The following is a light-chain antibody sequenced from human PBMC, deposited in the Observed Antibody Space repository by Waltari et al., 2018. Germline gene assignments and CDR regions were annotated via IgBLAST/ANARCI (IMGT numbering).Light chain of an antibody. CDR3: QSYDSSLSGSL. V-gene: IGLV1-40*01. Sequence: QSVLTQPPSVSGAPGQRVTISCTGSNSNIGSGYDVHWYQPLPGTAPKLHIYANITRPSGGPDRFAGSQSGASASLAITGLQAGDEDDYYCQSYDSSLSGSLFGGGTRLTVL. J-gene: IGLJ2*01. CDR2: ANI. CDR1: NSNIGSGYD.